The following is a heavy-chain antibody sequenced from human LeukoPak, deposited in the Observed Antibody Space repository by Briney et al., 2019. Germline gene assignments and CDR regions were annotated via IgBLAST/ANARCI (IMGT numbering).Heavy chain of an antibody. Sequence: GGSLRLSCAASAFTFSNYAMSWVRQAPGKGLEWVSGISSSGVSTYYADSVKGRFTISRDNSKNTLYLQMSSLRAEDTAVYYCAKDVDSSTWRPVDYWGQGTLVTVSS. D-gene: IGHD6-13*01. CDR3: AKDVDSSTWRPVDY. J-gene: IGHJ4*02. V-gene: IGHV3-23*01. CDR1: AFTFSNYA. CDR2: ISSSGVST.